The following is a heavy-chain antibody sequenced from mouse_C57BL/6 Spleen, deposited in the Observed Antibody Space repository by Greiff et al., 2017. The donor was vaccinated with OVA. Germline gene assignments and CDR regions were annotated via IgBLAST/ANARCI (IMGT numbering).Heavy chain of an antibody. D-gene: IGHD2-12*01. CDR3: TRRGGRRYFDV. Sequence: QVQLQQSGAELVRPGASVTLSCKASGYTFTNYAMHWVKQTPVPGLEWIGAIDPETGGTSYNQKFKGKAILTADKSSSTAYMELRSLTSEDAAVYYCTRRGGRRYFDVWGTGTTVTVSS. V-gene: IGHV1-15*01. J-gene: IGHJ1*03. CDR2: IDPETGGT. CDR1: GYTFTNYA.